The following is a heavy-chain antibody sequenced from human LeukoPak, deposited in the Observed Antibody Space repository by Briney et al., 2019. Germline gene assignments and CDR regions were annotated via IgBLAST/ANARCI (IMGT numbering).Heavy chain of an antibody. CDR2: IYYSGST. J-gene: IGHJ4*02. D-gene: IGHD4/OR15-4a*01. Sequence: SETLSLTCTVSGGSISTYYWTWIRQPPGKGLEWIGYIYYSGSTNYNPSLKSRVTISVDTSKNQFSLKLSSVTAADTAVYYCARRAGAYSHPYDYWGQGTLVTVSS. V-gene: IGHV4-59*01. CDR3: ARRAGAYSHPYDY. CDR1: GGSISTYY.